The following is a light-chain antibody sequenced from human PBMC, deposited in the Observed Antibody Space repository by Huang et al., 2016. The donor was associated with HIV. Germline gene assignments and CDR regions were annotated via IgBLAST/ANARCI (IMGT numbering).Light chain of an antibody. Sequence: EIVMTQSPATLSVSPGERGTLSCRASQSVSSNLAWYQQNPGQAPRLRIYGASTRATGIPARFSGSGSGTEFTLTISSLQSEDFAVYYCQQYNNWPKVFTFGPGTKVDIK. CDR1: QSVSSN. CDR3: QQYNNWPKVFT. V-gene: IGKV3-15*01. CDR2: GAS. J-gene: IGKJ3*01.